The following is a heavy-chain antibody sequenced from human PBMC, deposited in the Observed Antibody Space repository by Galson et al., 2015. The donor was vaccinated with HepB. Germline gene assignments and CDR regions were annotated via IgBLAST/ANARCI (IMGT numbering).Heavy chain of an antibody. Sequence: SVKVSCKVSGYTLTELSMHWVRQAPGKGLEWMGGFDPEDGETIYAQKFQGRVTMTEDTSTDIAYMELSSLRSEDTAVYYCATVVGGGWYFDYWGQGTLVTVSS. J-gene: IGHJ4*02. V-gene: IGHV1-24*01. D-gene: IGHD6-19*01. CDR3: ATVVGGGWYFDY. CDR1: GYTLTELS. CDR2: FDPEDGET.